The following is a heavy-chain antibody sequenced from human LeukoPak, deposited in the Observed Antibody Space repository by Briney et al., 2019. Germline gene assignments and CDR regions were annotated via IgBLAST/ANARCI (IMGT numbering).Heavy chain of an antibody. D-gene: IGHD2-2*01. J-gene: IGHJ6*03. Sequence: ASVKVSCKASGYTFTSYYMHWVRQAPGQGLEWMGIINPSGGSTSYAQKFQGRVTMTRDTSISTAYMELSRLRSDDTAVYYCARGARPYQLPPHYYYYMDVWGKGTTVTISS. CDR2: INPSGGST. CDR1: GYTFTSYY. V-gene: IGHV1-46*01. CDR3: ARGARPYQLPPHYYYYMDV.